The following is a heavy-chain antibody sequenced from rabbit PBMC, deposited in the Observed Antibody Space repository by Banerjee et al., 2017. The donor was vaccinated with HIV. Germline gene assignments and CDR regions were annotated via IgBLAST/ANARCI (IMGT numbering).Heavy chain of an antibody. CDR3: ARDYFIYGATTGQLDL. CDR2: IDAGSGST. D-gene: IGHD2-1*01. J-gene: IGHJ3*01. Sequence: QSLEESGGGLVQPGGSLKLSCKASGFIFSDNYAMCWVRQAPGKGLEWIVCIDAGSGSTWYASWAKGRFTISKTSSTTVTLQMTSLTAADTATYFCARDYFIYGATTGQLDLWGQGTLVTVS. CDR1: GFIFSDNYA. V-gene: IGHV1S40*01.